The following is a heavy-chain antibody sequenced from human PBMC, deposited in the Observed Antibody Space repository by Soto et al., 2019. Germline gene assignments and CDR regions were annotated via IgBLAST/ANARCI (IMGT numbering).Heavy chain of an antibody. J-gene: IGHJ4*02. CDR1: GFTFSSYG. V-gene: IGHV3-30*18. CDR2: ISYDGSNK. D-gene: IGHD6-6*01. CDR3: AKDGEYSSPGYWLYYFDY. Sequence: GGSLRLSCAASGFTFSSYGMHWVRQAPGKGLEWVAVISYDGSNKYYADSVKGRFTISRDNSKNTLYLQMNSLRAEDTAVYYCAKDGEYSSPGYWLYYFDYWGQGTLVTVSS.